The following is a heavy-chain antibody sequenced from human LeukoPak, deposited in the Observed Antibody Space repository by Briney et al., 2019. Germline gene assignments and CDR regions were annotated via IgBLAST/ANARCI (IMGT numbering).Heavy chain of an antibody. CDR3: AKSTGYSSSPRYFDY. J-gene: IGHJ4*02. CDR2: ISGSGGST. CDR1: GFTFSSYA. D-gene: IGHD6-13*01. Sequence: GGSLRLSCAASGFTFSSYAMSWVRQAPGKGLEWVSAISGSGGSTYYADSVKGRFTISRDNSKNTLYLQMNSQRAEDTAVYYCAKSTGYSSSPRYFDYWGQGTLVTVSS. V-gene: IGHV3-23*01.